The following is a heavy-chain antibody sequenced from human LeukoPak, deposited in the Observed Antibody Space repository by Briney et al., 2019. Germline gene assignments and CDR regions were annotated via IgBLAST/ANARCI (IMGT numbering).Heavy chain of an antibody. CDR2: INAANGNT. CDR3: ARDIMDSSSSVLGFDY. J-gene: IGHJ4*02. CDR1: GYTFTSYA. V-gene: IGHV1-3*01. D-gene: IGHD6-6*01. Sequence: GASVKVSCKASGYTFTSYAMHWVRQAPGQRLEWVGWINAANGNTKYSQKLQGRVTITRDTSASTVYMELSSLRSEDAAVYYCARDIMDSSSSVLGFDYWGQGTLVTVSS.